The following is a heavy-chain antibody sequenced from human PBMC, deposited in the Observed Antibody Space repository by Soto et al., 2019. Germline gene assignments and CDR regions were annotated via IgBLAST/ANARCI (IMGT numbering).Heavy chain of an antibody. J-gene: IGHJ4*02. CDR3: PKDRGSYGDLDY. Sequence: QVQLVESGGGVVQPGRSLGLSCAASGFTFSNYGMHWVRQAPGKGLEWVAVISYDGSNNYYADSVKGRFTISRDNSKNTLYLQMNSLRGEDTAVYYCPKDRGSYGDLDYWGQGTLVTVSS. CDR1: GFTFSNYG. D-gene: IGHD4-17*01. V-gene: IGHV3-30*18. CDR2: ISYDGSNN.